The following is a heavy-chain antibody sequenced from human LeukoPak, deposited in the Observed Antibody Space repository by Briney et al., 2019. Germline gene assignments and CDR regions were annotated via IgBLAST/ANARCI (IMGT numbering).Heavy chain of an antibody. J-gene: IGHJ5*02. D-gene: IGHD2-21*02. CDR3: ARGGDITSSRFDP. CDR1: GGSISSYY. V-gene: IGHV4-59*01. Sequence: KPSETLSLTRTVSGGSISSYYWSWIRQPPGKGLEWIGYIYYSGSTNYNPSLKSRVTISVDTSKNQFSLKLSSVTAADTAVYYCARGGDITSSRFDPWGQGTLVTVSS. CDR2: IYYSGST.